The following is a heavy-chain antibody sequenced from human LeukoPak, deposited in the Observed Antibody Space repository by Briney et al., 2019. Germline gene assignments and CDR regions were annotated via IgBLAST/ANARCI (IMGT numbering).Heavy chain of an antibody. CDR2: IIPIFGTA. Sequence: SVKVSCKASGGTFTSYAISWVRQAPGQGLEWMGRIIPIFGTANYAQKFQARVTITTDESTSTAYMELSSLRSEDPAVYYCARERNTAMVDFYYYYMDVWGQGTTVTGSS. V-gene: IGHV1-69*05. CDR1: GGTFTSYA. J-gene: IGHJ6*03. D-gene: IGHD5-18*01. CDR3: ARERNTAMVDFYYYYMDV.